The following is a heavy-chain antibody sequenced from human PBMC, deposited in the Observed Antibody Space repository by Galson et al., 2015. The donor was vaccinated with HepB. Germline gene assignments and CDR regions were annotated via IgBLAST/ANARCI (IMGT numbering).Heavy chain of an antibody. J-gene: IGHJ4*02. CDR3: ARGLSFWSYYYVDY. V-gene: IGHV4-34*01. CDR1: GGSFSGYY. D-gene: IGHD3-3*01. CDR2: INHSGST. Sequence: TCAVYGGSFSGYYWSWIRQPPGKGLEWIGEINHSGSTNYNPSLKGRVTISVDTSKNQFSLKLSSVTAADTAVYYCARGLSFWSYYYVDYWGQGTLVTVSS.